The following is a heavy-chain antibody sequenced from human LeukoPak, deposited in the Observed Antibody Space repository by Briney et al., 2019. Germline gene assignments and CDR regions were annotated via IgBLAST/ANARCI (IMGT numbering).Heavy chain of an antibody. D-gene: IGHD5-24*01. J-gene: IGHJ4*02. CDR2: IHYSGTT. V-gene: IGHV4-31*02. CDR3: AVGGDAYKTGY. CDR1: GGSISSGTYY. Sequence: SETLSLTCTVSGGSISSGTYYWTWIRQHPGKGLEWIGHIHYSGTTYYNPSLQSRVTISPDTSKNQFSLKLNSVTAADTAVYYCAVGGDAYKTGYWGQGTLVTVSS.